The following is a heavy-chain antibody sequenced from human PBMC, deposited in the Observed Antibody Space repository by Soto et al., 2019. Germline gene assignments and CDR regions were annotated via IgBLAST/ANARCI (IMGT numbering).Heavy chain of an antibody. J-gene: IGHJ6*02. CDR3: ARDYPFHMTTVTRDYYYYGMDV. V-gene: IGHV4-61*01. D-gene: IGHD4-4*01. Sequence: PSETLSLTCTVSGGSVSSGSYYWSWIRQPPGKGLEWIGYTYYSGSTNYNPSLKSRVTISVDTSKNQFSLKLSSVTAADTAAYYCARDYPFHMTTVTRDYYYYGMDVWGQGTTVTVSS. CDR2: TYYSGST. CDR1: GGSVSSGSYY.